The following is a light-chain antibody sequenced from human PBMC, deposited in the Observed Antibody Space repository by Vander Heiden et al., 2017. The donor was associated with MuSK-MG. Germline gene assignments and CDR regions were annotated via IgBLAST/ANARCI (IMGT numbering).Light chain of an antibody. CDR2: AAS. CDR1: QSISSH. Sequence: DIQMTQSPSSLSASVGDSVTITCRASQSISSHLNWYQHKPGKAPVLLIYAASSLQGGVPSRFSGSESGTDFTLTISSLQPEDFTTYYCQQSDSTPYTFGQGTKLEIK. CDR3: QQSDSTPYT. J-gene: IGKJ2*01. V-gene: IGKV1-39*01.